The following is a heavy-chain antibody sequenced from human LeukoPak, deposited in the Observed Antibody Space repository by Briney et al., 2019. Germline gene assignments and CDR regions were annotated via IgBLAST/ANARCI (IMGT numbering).Heavy chain of an antibody. CDR3: ARDGIAAAGTGGYYFDY. V-gene: IGHV3-23*01. D-gene: IGHD6-13*01. Sequence: GGSLRLSCAASGFTFSSYALSWVRQTPGSGLEWVSAIGPGGDSTFYADSVKGRFTISRDNSKNTLYLQMNSLRAEDTAVYYCARDGIAAAGTGGYYFDYWGQGTLVTVSS. CDR1: GFTFSSYA. J-gene: IGHJ4*02. CDR2: IGPGGDST.